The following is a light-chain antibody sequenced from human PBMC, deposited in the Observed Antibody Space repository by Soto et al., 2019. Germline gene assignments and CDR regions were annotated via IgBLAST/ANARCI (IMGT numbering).Light chain of an antibody. V-gene: IGKV1-5*03. CDR1: QSISSW. Sequence: DIQMTQSPSTLSASVGDRVTITCRASQSISSWLAWYQQKPGKAPKLLIYKASSLERGVPSRFSGSGSGKEFTLTISSLQPDDFATYYCQQYNSYSTFGQGTKVEIK. J-gene: IGKJ1*01. CDR2: KAS. CDR3: QQYNSYST.